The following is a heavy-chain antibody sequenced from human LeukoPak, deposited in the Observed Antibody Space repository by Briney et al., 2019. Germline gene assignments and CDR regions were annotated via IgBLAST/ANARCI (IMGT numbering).Heavy chain of an antibody. J-gene: IGHJ1*01. Sequence: ASVKVSCKASAHTLINYYIHWVRQAPGQGLEWMGIINPTGDITSYAQKFQGRVTLTRDTSTSTVYMELSSLTSDDTAVYYCARPPDCGGDCYKYLQQWGQGTLVIVSS. CDR1: AHTLINYY. D-gene: IGHD2-21*02. V-gene: IGHV1-46*01. CDR2: INPTGDIT. CDR3: ARPPDCGGDCYKYLQQ.